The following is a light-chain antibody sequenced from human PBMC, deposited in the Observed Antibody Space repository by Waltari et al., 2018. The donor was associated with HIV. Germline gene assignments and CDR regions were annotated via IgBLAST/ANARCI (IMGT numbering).Light chain of an antibody. CDR2: DDG. J-gene: IGLJ3*02. V-gene: IGLV3-21*02. Sequence: SYVLTQPPSVSVAPGQTARITCGGDNIGSHSVHWYQQKPGQAPLLVVFDDGDRPSGIPERFSGSNSGNTATLTIGRVEAGDEADYYCQLWDTTSDHPVFGGGTKLTVL. CDR3: QLWDTTSDHPV. CDR1: NIGSHS.